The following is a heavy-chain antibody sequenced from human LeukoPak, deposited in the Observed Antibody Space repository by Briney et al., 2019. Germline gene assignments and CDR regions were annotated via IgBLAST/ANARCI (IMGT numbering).Heavy chain of an antibody. D-gene: IGHD2-2*01. V-gene: IGHV3-23*01. Sequence: GGSLRLSCAASGFTFSSYAMSWVRRAPGKGLEWVSAISGSGGSTYYADSVKGRFTTSRDNSKNTLYLQMNSLRAEDTAVYYCAKDGKGYCSSTSCKNWFDPWGQGTLVTVSS. CDR3: AKDGKGYCSSTSCKNWFDP. J-gene: IGHJ5*02. CDR1: GFTFSSYA. CDR2: ISGSGGST.